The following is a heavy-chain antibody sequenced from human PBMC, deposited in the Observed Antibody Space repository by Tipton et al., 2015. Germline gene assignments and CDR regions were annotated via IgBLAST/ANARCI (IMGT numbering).Heavy chain of an antibody. Sequence: SLRLSCEASGFTFSIFDMHWVRQAPGRGLEWVAVIGGGATFYADSVKGRFTISGDNAKNSLYLQMNSLRAEDTAVYYCARDGGLGRYFDYWGQGTLVTVSS. CDR1: GFTFSIFD. CDR2: IGGGAT. CDR3: ARDGGLGRYFDY. D-gene: IGHD3-16*01. V-gene: IGHV3-69-1*01. J-gene: IGHJ4*02.